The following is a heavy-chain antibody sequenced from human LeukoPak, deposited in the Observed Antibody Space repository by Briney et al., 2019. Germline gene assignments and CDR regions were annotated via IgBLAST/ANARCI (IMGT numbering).Heavy chain of an antibody. CDR1: GFTFSSYA. Sequence: GGSLRLSCAASGFTFSSYAMHWVRQAPGKGLEWVAVISYDGSNKYYADSVKGRFTISRDNSKNTLYLQMNSLRTEDTAVYYCATVAVARYWYFDLWGRGTLVTVSS. D-gene: IGHD6-19*01. J-gene: IGHJ2*01. CDR2: ISYDGSNK. CDR3: ATVAVARYWYFDL. V-gene: IGHV3-30-3*01.